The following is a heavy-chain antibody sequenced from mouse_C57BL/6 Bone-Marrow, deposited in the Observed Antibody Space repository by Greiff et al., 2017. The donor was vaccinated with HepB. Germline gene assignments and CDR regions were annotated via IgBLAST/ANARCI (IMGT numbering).Heavy chain of an antibody. J-gene: IGHJ1*03. V-gene: IGHV14-2*01. CDR2: IDPEDGET. CDR1: GFNIKDYY. Sequence: VQLQQSGAELVKPGASVKLSCTASGFNIKDYYMHWVKQRTEQGLEWIGRIDPEDGETKYDPKFQGKATITTDTSTNTAYLQLSSLPSEDTAVYYCARDCYGSSWYFDVWGTGTTVTVSS. D-gene: IGHD1-1*01. CDR3: ARDCYGSSWYFDV.